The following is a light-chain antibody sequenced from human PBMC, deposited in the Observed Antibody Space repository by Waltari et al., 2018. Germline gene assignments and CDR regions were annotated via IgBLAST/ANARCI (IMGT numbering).Light chain of an antibody. Sequence: DVQMTQSPSTLSASVGDRVTIPCRASYSISGWLAWYQQKPGKPPKLLIYDASILQSWVPSRFSGSGTGTDFTLTISSLQPDDFAIYYCQHYNTYSRTFGQGTKVEIK. V-gene: IGKV1-5*01. CDR3: QHYNTYSRT. J-gene: IGKJ1*01. CDR1: YSISGW. CDR2: DAS.